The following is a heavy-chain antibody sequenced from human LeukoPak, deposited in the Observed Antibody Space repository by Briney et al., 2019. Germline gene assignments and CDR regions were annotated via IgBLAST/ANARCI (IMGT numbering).Heavy chain of an antibody. V-gene: IGHV3-30*03. CDR1: GFTFSSYG. J-gene: IGHJ6*02. D-gene: IGHD2-2*01. Sequence: GGSLRLSCAASGFTFSSYGMHWVRQAPGKGLEWVAVISYDGSNKYYADSVKGRFTISRDNSKNTLYLQMNSLRAEDTAVYYCATAFVVVPAANPYDYYHGMDVWGQGTTVTVSS. CDR3: ATAFVVVPAANPYDYYHGMDV. CDR2: ISYDGSNK.